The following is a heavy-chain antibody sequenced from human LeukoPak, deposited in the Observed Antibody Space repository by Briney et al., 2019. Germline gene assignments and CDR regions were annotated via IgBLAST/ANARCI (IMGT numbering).Heavy chain of an antibody. D-gene: IGHD3/OR15-3a*01. CDR1: GFTFSSYG. CDR3: AKLAPKEIGLGH. Sequence: GGSLRLSCAASGFTFSSYGMHWVRQVPGKGLEWVAVIWYDGSNKYYADSVKGRFTISRDNSKNTLYLQMNSLRAEDTAVYYCAKLAPKEIGLGHWGQGTLVTVSS. J-gene: IGHJ4*02. CDR2: IWYDGSNK. V-gene: IGHV3-30*02.